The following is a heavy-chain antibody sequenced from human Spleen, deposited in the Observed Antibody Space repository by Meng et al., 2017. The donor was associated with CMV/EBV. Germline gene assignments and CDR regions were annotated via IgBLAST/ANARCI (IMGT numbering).Heavy chain of an antibody. V-gene: IGHV1-18*04. CDR1: FSSSG. D-gene: IGHD2-2*02. CDR2: ISAYNGNT. Sequence: FSSSGITWVRQAPGQGLEWMGWISAYNGNTNYAQKVQGRVTMTRDTSISTAYMELSRLRSDDTAVYYCARELVYCSSTSCYNRGSFDPWGQGTLVTVSS. CDR3: ARELVYCSSTSCYNRGSFDP. J-gene: IGHJ5*02.